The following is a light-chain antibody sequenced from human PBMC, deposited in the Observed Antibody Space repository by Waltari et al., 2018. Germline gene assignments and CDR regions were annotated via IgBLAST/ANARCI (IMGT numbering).Light chain of an antibody. V-gene: IGKV1-33*01. CDR3: QQYDNLPIT. J-gene: IGKJ5*01. CDR2: DAS. CDR1: HDISNY. Sequence: DIQMTQSPSSLSASVGDRVTITCQASHDISNYLNWYQQKPGKAPKLLIYDASNLETGVPARFSGSGSGTDFTFTISSLHPEDIATYYCQQYDNLPITFGQGTRLEIK.